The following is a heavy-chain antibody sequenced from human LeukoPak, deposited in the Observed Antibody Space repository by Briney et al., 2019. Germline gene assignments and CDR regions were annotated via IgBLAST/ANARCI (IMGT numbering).Heavy chain of an antibody. V-gene: IGHV4-38-2*01. CDR2: IYHSGST. Sequence: PSETLSLTCAVSGYSISSGYYWGWIRQPPGKGLEGIGSIYHSGSTYYNPSLKSRVTISVDTSKNQFSLKLSSVTAADTAVYYCARLRYYYDSSGYCFDYWGQGTLVTVSS. CDR3: ARLRYYYDSSGYCFDY. D-gene: IGHD3-22*01. J-gene: IGHJ4*02. CDR1: GYSISSGYY.